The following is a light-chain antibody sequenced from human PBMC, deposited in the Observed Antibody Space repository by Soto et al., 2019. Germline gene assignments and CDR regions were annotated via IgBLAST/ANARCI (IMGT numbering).Light chain of an antibody. CDR1: QSVSSNY. CDR3: QQYGSSPGT. J-gene: IGKJ1*01. CDR2: GAS. Sequence: EIVLTQSPGTLSLPPGERATLSCRASQSVSSNYLAWYQQKPGQALSLLIYGASSRATDIPDRFSGSGSGTDFTLTISRLEPEDFAVYYCQQYGSSPGTFGQGTKVEIK. V-gene: IGKV3-20*01.